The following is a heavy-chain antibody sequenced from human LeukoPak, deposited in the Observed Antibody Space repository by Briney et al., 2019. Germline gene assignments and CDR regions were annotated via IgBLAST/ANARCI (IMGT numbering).Heavy chain of an antibody. Sequence: GSLRLSCAASGFPFSSYGMHWVRQAPGKGLEWVAFIRYDGSNKYYADSVKGRFTISRDNSKNTLYLQMNSLRAEDTAVYYCATDQSGPYRESYYFDSWGQGTLVTVSS. CDR1: GFPFSSYG. CDR3: ATDQSGPYRESYYFDS. D-gene: IGHD1-26*01. V-gene: IGHV3-30*02. CDR2: IRYDGSNK. J-gene: IGHJ4*02.